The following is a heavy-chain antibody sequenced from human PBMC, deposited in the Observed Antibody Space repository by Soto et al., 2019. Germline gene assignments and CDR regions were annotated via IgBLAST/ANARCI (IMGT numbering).Heavy chain of an antibody. J-gene: IGHJ4*02. CDR3: GRDAGNGYTVDY. CDR2: MWFDESDK. CDR1: TLTFNTFA. V-gene: IGHV3-33*01. D-gene: IGHD5-12*01. Sequence: QVQLVESGGGVVQPGRSLRLSCVASTLTFNTFAFHWVRHPPGKGLEWVAFMWFDESDKFYADSVQGRFTISRDNSKNTLYLQMHNLRVEDTAVYYCGRDAGNGYTVDYWGQGTLVTVSS.